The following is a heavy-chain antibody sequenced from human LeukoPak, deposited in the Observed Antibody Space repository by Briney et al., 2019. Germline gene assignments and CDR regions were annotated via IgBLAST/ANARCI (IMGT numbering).Heavy chain of an antibody. Sequence: PSETLSLTCTVSGGAIRSSNYYWGWIRQPPGKGLEWIGTIYYSGSTLYDPSLKSRVTISVDTSKNHFSLKLSSVTAADTAVYYCARDCSGGSCFDYWGQGTLVTVSS. CDR3: ARDCSGGSCFDY. CDR2: IYYSGST. V-gene: IGHV4-39*02. CDR1: GGAIRSSNYY. D-gene: IGHD2-15*01. J-gene: IGHJ4*02.